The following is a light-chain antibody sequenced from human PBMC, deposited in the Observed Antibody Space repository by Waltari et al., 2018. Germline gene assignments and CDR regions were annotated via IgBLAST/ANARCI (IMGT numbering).Light chain of an antibody. V-gene: IGKV1-39*01. CDR2: GPS. J-gene: IGKJ2*01. CDR3: QQSLIAPYT. CDR1: QSISKY. Sequence: DMQMTQSPSSLSASVVDRVTIPCRASQSISKYLNWFQQRPGKAPKLLIYGPSGLQTGVPSRFSGSGSWTEFTLTISSLQPEDFTTYYCQQSLIAPYTFGQGTTLEIK.